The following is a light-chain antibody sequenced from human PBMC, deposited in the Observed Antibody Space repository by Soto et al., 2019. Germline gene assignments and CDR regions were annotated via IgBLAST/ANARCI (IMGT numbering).Light chain of an antibody. V-gene: IGLV2-14*01. Sequence: SVLTQPASVSGSPGQSITISCTGTSSDVGGYNYVSWYRQHPGEAHKLMIYDVSNRPSGISNRFSGSKSGNTASLTISGLQAEDEADYYCSSYTSNSRWVFGTGTKVTVL. J-gene: IGLJ1*01. CDR3: SSYTSNSRWV. CDR1: SSDVGGYNY. CDR2: DVS.